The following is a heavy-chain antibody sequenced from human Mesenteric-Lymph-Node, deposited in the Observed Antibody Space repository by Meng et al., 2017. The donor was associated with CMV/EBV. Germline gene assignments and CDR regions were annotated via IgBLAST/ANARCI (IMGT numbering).Heavy chain of an antibody. V-gene: IGHV3-49*04. D-gene: IGHD3-10*01. Sequence: GESLKISCTTSGFNFADYAMTWVRQAPGKGLEWVGFIRSKPYGGTTEYAASVKGRFTISRDDSKSIAYLQMNSLTTEDTALYYCTRFYGAGSFSPWGQGTLVTVSS. CDR2: IRSKPYGGTT. CDR3: TRFYGAGSFSP. CDR1: GFNFADYA. J-gene: IGHJ5*02.